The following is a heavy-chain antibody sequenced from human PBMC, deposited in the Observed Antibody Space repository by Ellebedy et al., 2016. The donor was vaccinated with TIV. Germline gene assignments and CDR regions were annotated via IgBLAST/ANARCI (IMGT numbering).Heavy chain of an antibody. CDR2: IKQDGSEE. D-gene: IGHD2-15*01. CDR1: GFTFSSYS. Sequence: GESLKISXAASGFTFSSYSMNWVRQAPGKGLEWVANIKQDGSEEYYVESVKGRFTISRDNAKNSLYLQMNSLRAEDTAVYYCARSYCSGGSCPRAFYFDYWGQGTLVTVSS. J-gene: IGHJ4*02. V-gene: IGHV3-7*01. CDR3: ARSYCSGGSCPRAFYFDY.